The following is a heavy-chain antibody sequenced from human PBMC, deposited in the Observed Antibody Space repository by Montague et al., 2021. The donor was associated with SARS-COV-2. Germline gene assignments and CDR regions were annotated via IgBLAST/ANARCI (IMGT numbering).Heavy chain of an antibody. J-gene: IGHJ6*03. V-gene: IGHV4-34*01. CDR1: GGSFSGHY. Sequence: SETLSLTCAVYGGSFSGHYWSWIRQPPGKGLEWIGEINNSGSTNYNPSLKSRVTISVDTSKNQFSLKLHSVTAADTAVYYCARGRTEVSMIVVVLTGASYYMDVWGKGTTVTVS. D-gene: IGHD3-22*01. CDR2: INNSGST. CDR3: ARGRTEVSMIVVVLTGASYYMDV.